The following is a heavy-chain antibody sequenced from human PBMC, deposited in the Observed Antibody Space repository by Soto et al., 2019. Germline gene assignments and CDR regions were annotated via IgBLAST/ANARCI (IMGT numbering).Heavy chain of an antibody. J-gene: IGHJ6*02. D-gene: IGHD2-2*02. Sequence: QVQLQQWGAGLLKPSETLSLTCAVYGGSFSGYYWSWIRQPPGKGLEWIGEVDHSGSPNYNPSLKSRLTISVDTSKNEFSLKLSSVTAADTAVYYCATNRDSYTQRGMDVWGQGTTVTVSS. CDR1: GGSFSGYY. CDR3: ATNRDSYTQRGMDV. V-gene: IGHV4-34*02. CDR2: VDHSGSP.